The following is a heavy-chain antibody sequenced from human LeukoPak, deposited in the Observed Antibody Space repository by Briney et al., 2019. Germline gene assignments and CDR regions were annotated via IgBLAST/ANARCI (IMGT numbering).Heavy chain of an antibody. CDR1: GFTFSSYE. Sequence: GGSLRLSCAASGFTFSSYEMNWVRQAPGKGLEWVSYISSSGSTIYYADSVKGRFTISRDNAKNSLYLQMNSLRAEDTAVYYCARDPGDYVWGSLGNDYWGQGTLVTVSS. CDR2: ISSSGSTI. CDR3: ARDPGDYVWGSLGNDY. V-gene: IGHV3-48*03. J-gene: IGHJ4*02. D-gene: IGHD3-16*01.